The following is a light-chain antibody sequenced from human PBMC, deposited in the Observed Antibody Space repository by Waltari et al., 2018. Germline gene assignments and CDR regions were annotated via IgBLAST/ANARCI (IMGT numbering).Light chain of an antibody. J-gene: IGKJ3*01. V-gene: IGKV3-11*01. Sequence: EIVLTQSPATLSLSPGERATLSCKASQRISHYLAWYQQKPGHTPLLLIFDASNRATGIPARFSGRGSGTDLTLTISSLEPEDFAVYYCQQRTNSPITFGPGTTVDIK. CDR2: DAS. CDR1: QRISHY. CDR3: QQRTNSPIT.